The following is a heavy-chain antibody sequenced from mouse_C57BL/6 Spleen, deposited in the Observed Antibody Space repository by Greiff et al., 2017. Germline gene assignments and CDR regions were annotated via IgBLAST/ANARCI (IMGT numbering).Heavy chain of an antibody. D-gene: IGHD2-4*01. CDR3: ATEDYDGAWFAY. Sequence: QVQLQQSDAELVKPGASVKISCKVSGYTFTDHTIHWMKQRPEQGLEWIGYIYPRDGSTKYNEKFKGKATLTVDTSSSTAYMELHSLTSEDSAVYFCATEDYDGAWFAYWGQGTLVTVSA. J-gene: IGHJ3*01. CDR1: GYTFTDHT. CDR2: IYPRDGST. V-gene: IGHV1-78*01.